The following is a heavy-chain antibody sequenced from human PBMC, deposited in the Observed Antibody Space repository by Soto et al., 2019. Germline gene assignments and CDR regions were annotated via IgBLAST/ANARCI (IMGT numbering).Heavy chain of an antibody. D-gene: IGHD3-10*01. J-gene: IGHJ6*02. Sequence: SETLSLTCAVYGGSFSGYYWSWIRQPPGKGLEWIGEINHSGSTNYNPSLKSRVTISVDTSKNQFSLKLGSVTAADTAVYYCASGGQSGYYYYGMDVWGQGTTVTVSS. CDR2: INHSGST. V-gene: IGHV4-34*01. CDR1: GGSFSGYY. CDR3: ASGGQSGYYYYGMDV.